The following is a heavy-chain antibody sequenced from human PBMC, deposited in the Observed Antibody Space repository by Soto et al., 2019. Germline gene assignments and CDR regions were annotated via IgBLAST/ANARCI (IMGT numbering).Heavy chain of an antibody. CDR3: AKDRSDYDSSGYPDAFDI. CDR1: GFTFSSYG. J-gene: IGHJ3*02. CDR2: ISDDGSNK. V-gene: IGHV3-30*18. Sequence: QVQLVESGGGVVQPGRSLRLSCAASGFTFSSYGMHWVRQAPGKGLEWVAVISDDGSNKYYADSVKGRFTISRDNSKNTLYLQMNSLRAEDTAVYYCAKDRSDYDSSGYPDAFDIWGQGTMVTVSS. D-gene: IGHD3-22*01.